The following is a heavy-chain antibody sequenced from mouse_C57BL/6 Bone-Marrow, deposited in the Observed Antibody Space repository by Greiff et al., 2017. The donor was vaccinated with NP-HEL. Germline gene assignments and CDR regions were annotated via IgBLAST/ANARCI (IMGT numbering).Heavy chain of an antibody. J-gene: IGHJ1*03. CDR3: ARGGGYYVGYFDV. CDR1: GYTFTSYW. V-gene: IGHV1-64*01. D-gene: IGHD2-3*01. Sequence: QVQLQQPGAELVKPGASVKLSCKASGYTFTSYWMHWVKQRPGQGLEWIGMIHPNSGSTNYNEKFKSKATLTVVKSSSTAYMQLSSLTSEDSAVYYCARGGGYYVGYFDVWGTGTTVTVSS. CDR2: IHPNSGST.